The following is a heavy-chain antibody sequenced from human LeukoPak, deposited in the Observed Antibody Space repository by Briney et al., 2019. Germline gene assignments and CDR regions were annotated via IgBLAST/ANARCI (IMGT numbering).Heavy chain of an antibody. D-gene: IGHD3-22*01. CDR1: GFTFRNYW. J-gene: IGHJ4*02. Sequence: GGSLRLSCAASGFTFRNYWMHWVRQAPGKGLVWVSRINGDGSTTTYADSVKGRFTISRDNAKNTLYLQMNSLAAEDTAVYLCASDPDYYYGSSGYFDYWGQGALVTVYS. CDR2: INGDGSTT. CDR3: ASDPDYYYGSSGYFDY. V-gene: IGHV3-74*03.